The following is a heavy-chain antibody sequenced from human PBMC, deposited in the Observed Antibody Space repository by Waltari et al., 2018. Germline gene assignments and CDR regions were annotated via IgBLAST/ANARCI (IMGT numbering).Heavy chain of an antibody. D-gene: IGHD1-26*01. Sequence: EVQLLESGGGLVQPGGSLRLSCAASGFTFSNYALSWVRQAPGKGLEWVSSVSRTGGSTYYADSVEGRLTISRDNSKNTLYLQMRSLRAEDTAVYYCAKDSGSQFDYWGQGTLVTVAS. CDR1: GFTFSNYA. J-gene: IGHJ4*02. CDR2: VSRTGGST. CDR3: AKDSGSQFDY. V-gene: IGHV3-23*01.